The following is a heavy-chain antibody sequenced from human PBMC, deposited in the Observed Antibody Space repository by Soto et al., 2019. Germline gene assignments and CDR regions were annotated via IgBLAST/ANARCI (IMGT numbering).Heavy chain of an antibody. Sequence: GGSLRLSCEASGFNFSSYGMHWVRQDPGKGLAWVAVIWYDGSNKYYADSVKGRFTISRDNSKNTLYLQMNSLRAEDTAVYYCARGGTIFGVVVYYYYGMDVWGQGTTVTVSS. CDR1: GFNFSSYG. CDR2: IWYDGSNK. J-gene: IGHJ6*02. CDR3: ARGGTIFGVVVYYYYGMDV. D-gene: IGHD3-3*01. V-gene: IGHV3-33*01.